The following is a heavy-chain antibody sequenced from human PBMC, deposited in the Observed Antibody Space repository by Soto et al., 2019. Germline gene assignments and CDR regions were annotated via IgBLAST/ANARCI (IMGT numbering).Heavy chain of an antibody. CDR1: GFTFSSYG. V-gene: IGHV3-30*18. D-gene: IGHD3-22*01. Sequence: GGSLRLSCAASGFTFSSYGMHWVRQAPGKGLEWVAVISYDGSNKYYADSVKGRFTISRDNSKNTLYLQMNSLRAEDTAVYYCAKQLLRPYYYDSSGPYLIDYWGQGTLVTVSS. J-gene: IGHJ4*02. CDR2: ISYDGSNK. CDR3: AKQLLRPYYYDSSGPYLIDY.